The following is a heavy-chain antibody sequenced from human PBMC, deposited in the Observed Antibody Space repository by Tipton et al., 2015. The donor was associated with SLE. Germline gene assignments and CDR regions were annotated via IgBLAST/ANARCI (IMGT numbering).Heavy chain of an antibody. V-gene: IGHV4-34*01. Sequence: TLSLTCTVSGGSISSHYWSWIRQPPGKGLEWIGEINHSGSTNYNPSLKSRVTISVDTSKNQFSLKLSSVTAADTAVYYCARGPTVVPDQSAFDIWGQGTMVTVSS. CDR3: ARGPTVVPDQSAFDI. CDR1: GGSISSHY. D-gene: IGHD2-2*01. CDR2: INHSGST. J-gene: IGHJ3*02.